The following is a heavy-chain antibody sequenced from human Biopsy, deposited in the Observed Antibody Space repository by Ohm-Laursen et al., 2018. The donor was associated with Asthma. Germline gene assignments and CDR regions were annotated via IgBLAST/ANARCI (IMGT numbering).Heavy chain of an antibody. CDR3: ARHWNWGSFFDY. D-gene: IGHD7-27*01. V-gene: IGHV4-39*01. CDR2: ISYTGNT. J-gene: IGHJ4*02. CDR1: GGSMSSSSYS. Sequence: SETLSLTCTVSGGSMSSSSYSWGWIRQPPGKGLEWIGSISYTGNTDIPSLRSRVTLSVDTSKNNFSLKLTSVTAADTAVFHCARHWNWGSFFDYWGQGMLVTVSS.